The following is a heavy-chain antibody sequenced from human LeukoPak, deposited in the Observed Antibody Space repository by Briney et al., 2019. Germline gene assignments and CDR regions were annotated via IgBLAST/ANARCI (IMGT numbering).Heavy chain of an antibody. Sequence: GASVKVSCKASGYTFTGYYMHWVRQAPGQRLEWMGCINPNGADTNYAQKFQGRVTMTRDTSISTAYMELSSLRSEDTAVYYCARGEIWFGELLFSYWGQGTLVTVSS. CDR2: INPNGADT. D-gene: IGHD3-10*01. CDR3: ARGEIWFGELLFSY. CDR1: GYTFTGYY. J-gene: IGHJ4*02. V-gene: IGHV1-2*02.